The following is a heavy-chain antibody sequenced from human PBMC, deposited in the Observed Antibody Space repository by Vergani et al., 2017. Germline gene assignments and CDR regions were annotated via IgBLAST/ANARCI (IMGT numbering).Heavy chain of an antibody. CDR3: ARDSPVQAALNYYYYGMDV. V-gene: IGHV3-53*01. J-gene: IGHJ6*02. Sequence: EVQLVESGGGLIQPGGSLRLSCAASGFTVSSNYMSWVRQAPGKGLEWVSVIYSGGSTYYADSGKGRFTISRDNSKNTLYLQMNSLRAEDTAVYYCARDSPVQAALNYYYYGMDVWGQGTTVTVSS. CDR2: IYSGGST. D-gene: IGHD2-2*01. CDR1: GFTVSSNY.